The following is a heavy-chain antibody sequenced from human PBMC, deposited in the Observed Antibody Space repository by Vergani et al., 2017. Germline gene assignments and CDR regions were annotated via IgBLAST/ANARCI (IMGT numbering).Heavy chain of an antibody. Sequence: EVQLVESGGGLVKPGGSLRLSCAASGFTFSSYSMNWVRQAPGNGLEWVSSISSSSSYIYYADSVKGRFTISREHDKNSLYLQMNSLRAEDTAVYYCARDVGGGMDVWGQGTTVTVSS. J-gene: IGHJ6*02. CDR2: ISSSSSYI. CDR1: GFTFSSYS. V-gene: IGHV3-21*01. CDR3: ARDVGGGMDV.